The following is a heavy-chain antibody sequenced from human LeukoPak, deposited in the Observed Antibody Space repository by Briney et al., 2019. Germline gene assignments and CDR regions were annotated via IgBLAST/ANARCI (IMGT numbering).Heavy chain of an antibody. CDR3: ARERSHYDV. CDR2: ITSDGTDT. D-gene: IGHD3-22*01. V-gene: IGHV3-74*01. J-gene: IGHJ4*02. CDR1: GFTLSSSW. Sequence: PGGSLRLSCEASGFTLSSSWMHWVRQSPAKGLVWVARITSDGTDTKYADSVKGRFTISRDITKNTLYLQMNSLRVEDTALYYCARERSHYDVWGQGTLVTVSS.